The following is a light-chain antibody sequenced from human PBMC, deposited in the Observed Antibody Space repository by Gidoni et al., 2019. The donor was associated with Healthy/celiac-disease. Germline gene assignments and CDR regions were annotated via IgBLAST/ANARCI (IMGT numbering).Light chain of an antibody. J-gene: IGKJ1*01. CDR3: QQYGSSPPT. V-gene: IGKV3-20*01. Sequence: EIVLTQSTGTLSLSPGERATLSCWASQSVSSSYLAWYQQKPGQAPRLLIYGASSRATGIPDRFSGSGSGTDFTLTISRLEPEDFAVYYCQQYGSSPPTFGQGTKVEIK. CDR1: QSVSSSY. CDR2: GAS.